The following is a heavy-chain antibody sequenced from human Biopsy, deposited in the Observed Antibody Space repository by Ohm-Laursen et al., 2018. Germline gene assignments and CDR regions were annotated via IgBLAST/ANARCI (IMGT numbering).Heavy chain of an antibody. CDR2: INAYNGDT. CDR1: GYTFTIVG. CDR3: ARDLTRQPRRGAFDI. V-gene: IGHV1-18*01. D-gene: IGHD1-14*01. J-gene: IGHJ3*02. Sequence: ASVKASCKPSGYTFTIVGFSWVRQAPGHGLEWMGWINAYNGDTDYAQKLQGRVSITTDTSTTTTYMELRSLRSDHTAVYYCARDLTRQPRRGAFDIWGQGTLVTVSS.